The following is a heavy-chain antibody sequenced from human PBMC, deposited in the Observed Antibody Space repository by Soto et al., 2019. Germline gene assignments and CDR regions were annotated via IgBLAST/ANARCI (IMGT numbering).Heavy chain of an antibody. Sequence: GGSLRLSCAASGFTFSSYAMSWVRQAPGKGLEWVSGLSNTGRRTSYADSVKGRFNISRDNSENTVYLQMNSLRVEDTAVYYCATEMGATQGPFDNWGQGTLVTVSS. V-gene: IGHV3-23*01. D-gene: IGHD1-26*01. CDR1: GFTFSSYA. J-gene: IGHJ4*02. CDR2: LSNTGRRT. CDR3: ATEMGATQGPFDN.